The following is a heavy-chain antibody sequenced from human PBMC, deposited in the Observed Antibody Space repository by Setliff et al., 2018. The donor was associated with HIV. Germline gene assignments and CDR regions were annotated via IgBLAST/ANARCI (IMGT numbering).Heavy chain of an antibody. Sequence: GASVKVSCKASGYTFSTYDFNWVRRAAGQGLEWMGWMSPKNNGSGFAQKFQARLTMTWNTSTNTAYMELRSLTSDDTAVYYCARGRYNSRIDVWGQGTTVTV. V-gene: IGHV1-8*01. CDR1: GYTFSTYD. CDR3: ARGRYNSRIDV. J-gene: IGHJ6*02. D-gene: IGHD5-18*01. CDR2: MSPKNNGS.